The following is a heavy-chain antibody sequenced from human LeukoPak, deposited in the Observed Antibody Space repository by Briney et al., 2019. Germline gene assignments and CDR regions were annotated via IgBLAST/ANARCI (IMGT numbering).Heavy chain of an antibody. D-gene: IGHD3-3*01. CDR2: IYYSGST. J-gene: IGHJ6*02. V-gene: IGHV4-39*01. CDR1: GGSISSSSYY. Sequence: SETLSLTCTVSGGSISSSSYYWGWIRQPPGKGLERIGSIYYSGSTYYNPSLKSRVTISVDTSKNQFPLKLSSVTAADTAVYYCARQYYDFWSGYYYYHGMDVWGQGTSVTVSS. CDR3: ARQYYDFWSGYYYYHGMDV.